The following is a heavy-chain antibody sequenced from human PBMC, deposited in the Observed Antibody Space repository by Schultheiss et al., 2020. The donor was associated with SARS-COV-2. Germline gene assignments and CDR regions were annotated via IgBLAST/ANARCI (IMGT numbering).Heavy chain of an antibody. CDR1: GFTVSSNY. CDR2: ISGSGGST. J-gene: IGHJ6*02. D-gene: IGHD2-2*02. V-gene: IGHV3-53*01. Sequence: GGSLRLSCAASGFTVSSNYMSWVRQAPGKGLEWVSVISGSGGSTYYADSVKGRFTISRDNSKNTLYLQMNSLRAEDTAVYYCARDMRSDLIVEVPAAIGMDVWGQGTTVTV. CDR3: ARDMRSDLIVEVPAAIGMDV.